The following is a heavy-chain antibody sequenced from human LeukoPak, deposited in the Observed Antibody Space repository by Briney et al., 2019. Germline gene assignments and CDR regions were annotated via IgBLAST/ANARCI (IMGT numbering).Heavy chain of an antibody. Sequence: GASVKVSCKASGYTFTGYYMHWVRQAPGQGLEWMGWINPNSGGTNYAQKFQGRVTMTRDTSISTAYMELSRLRSDDTAVYYCARGARSGYPKEATDYWGQGTLVTVSS. V-gene: IGHV1-2*02. D-gene: IGHD5-12*01. CDR2: INPNSGGT. CDR3: ARGARSGYPKEATDY. CDR1: GYTFTGYY. J-gene: IGHJ4*02.